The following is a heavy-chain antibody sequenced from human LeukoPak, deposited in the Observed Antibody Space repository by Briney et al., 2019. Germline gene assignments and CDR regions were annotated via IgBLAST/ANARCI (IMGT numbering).Heavy chain of an antibody. CDR1: GYTFTSYG. CDR2: ISAYNGNT. J-gene: IGHJ4*02. D-gene: IGHD3-22*01. CDR3: ARGQDGRSFPEVVVQLNDY. V-gene: IGHV1-18*01. Sequence: ASVKVSCKASGYTFTSYGISWVRQAPGQGLEWMGWISAYNGNTNYAQKLQGRVNMTTDTSTSKAYMELRSLRSDDTAVYYCARGQDGRSFPEVVVQLNDYWGQGTLVTVSS.